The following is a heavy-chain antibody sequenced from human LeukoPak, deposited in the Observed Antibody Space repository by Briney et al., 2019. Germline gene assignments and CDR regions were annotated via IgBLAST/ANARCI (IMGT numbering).Heavy chain of an antibody. V-gene: IGHV4-30-2*01. CDR2: IYHSGST. D-gene: IGHD6-13*01. CDR3: ARRPDSSNWYEYYFDY. Sequence: SQTLSLTCAVSGGSISSGGYSWSWIRQPPGKGLEWIGYIYHSGSTYYNPSLKSRVTISVDRSKNQFSLKLSSVTAADTAVYYCARRPDSSNWYEYYFDYWGQGILVTVSS. CDR1: GGSISSGGYS. J-gene: IGHJ4*02.